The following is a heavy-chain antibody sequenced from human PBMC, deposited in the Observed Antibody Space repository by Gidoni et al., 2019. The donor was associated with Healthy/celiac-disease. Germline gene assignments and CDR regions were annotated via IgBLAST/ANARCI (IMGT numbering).Heavy chain of an antibody. J-gene: IGHJ4*02. V-gene: IGHV3-66*01. CDR3: ARARDFSGWYVGYYFDY. D-gene: IGHD6-19*01. Sequence: FTISRDNSKNTLYLQMNSLRAEDTAVYYCARARDFSGWYVGYYFDYWGQGTLVTVSS.